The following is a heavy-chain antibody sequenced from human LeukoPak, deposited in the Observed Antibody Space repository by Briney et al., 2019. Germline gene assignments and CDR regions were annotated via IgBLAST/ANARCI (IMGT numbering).Heavy chain of an antibody. V-gene: IGHV1-18*01. CDR3: ARGPLLYDILTGYYKGAVDY. Sequence: GASVKVSCKACGYTFSSYGISWVRQAPGQGLEWMGWITTYNGNTNYAQKFQGRVTMTTDTSTSTAYMDLRSLRSDDTAVYYCARGPLLYDILTGYYKGAVDYWGQGTLVTVSS. CDR2: ITTYNGNT. J-gene: IGHJ4*02. D-gene: IGHD3-9*01. CDR1: GYTFSSYG.